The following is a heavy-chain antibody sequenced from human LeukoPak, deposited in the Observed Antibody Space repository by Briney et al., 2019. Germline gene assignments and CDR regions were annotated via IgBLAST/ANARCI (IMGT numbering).Heavy chain of an antibody. CDR3: ARDGFTHYYYYMDV. CDR2: IYTSGST. D-gene: IGHD3-16*01. CDR1: GGFISNYY. Sequence: SETLSLTCSVSGGFISNYYWSWIRQPAGKGLEWIGRIYTSGSTNYNPSLKSRVTMSVDTSKNQFSLKLSSVTAADTAVYYCARDGFTHYYYYMDVWGKGTTVTISS. V-gene: IGHV4-4*07. J-gene: IGHJ6*03.